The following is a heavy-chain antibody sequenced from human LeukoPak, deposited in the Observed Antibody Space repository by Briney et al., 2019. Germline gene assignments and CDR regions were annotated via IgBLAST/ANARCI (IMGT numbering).Heavy chain of an antibody. CDR2: INGDGSST. J-gene: IGHJ4*02. D-gene: IGHD4-23*01. V-gene: IGHV3-74*01. CDR1: GFTLSSYS. CDR3: ARDDCGGLNY. Sequence: GGSLRLSCAASGFTLSSYSMHWVRQAPGKGLVWVSRINGDGSSTSYADSVKGRFTISRDNAKDTLYMQMNSLRAEDTAVYYYARDDCGGLNYWGQGTLVTVSS.